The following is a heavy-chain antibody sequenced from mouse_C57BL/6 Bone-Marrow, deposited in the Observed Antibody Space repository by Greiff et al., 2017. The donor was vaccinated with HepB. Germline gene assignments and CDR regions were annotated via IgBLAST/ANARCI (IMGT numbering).Heavy chain of an antibody. CDR1: GYTFPSYW. J-gene: IGHJ1*03. Sequence: VQLQQPGAELVMPGASVKLSCKASGYTFPSYWMHWVKQRPGQGLEWIGEIDPSDSYTNYNQKFKGKSTLTVDKSSSTAYMQLSSLTSEDSAVYYCARRSPYYYGSSSYWYFDVWGTGTTVTVSS. CDR3: ARRSPYYYGSSSYWYFDV. CDR2: IDPSDSYT. D-gene: IGHD1-1*01. V-gene: IGHV1-69*01.